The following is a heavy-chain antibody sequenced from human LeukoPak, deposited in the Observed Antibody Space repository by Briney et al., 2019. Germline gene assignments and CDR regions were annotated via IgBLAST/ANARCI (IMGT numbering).Heavy chain of an antibody. J-gene: IGHJ4*02. CDR1: GFTFSSYA. V-gene: IGHV3-23*01. Sequence: GGSLRLSCAASGFTFSSYAMSWVRQAPGKGLEWVSTISGSGSTTFYADSVKGRFTISRDNSKNTLYLQMNSLRAEDTAVYYCARDEVEMATTFDYWGQGTLVTVSS. CDR2: ISGSGSTT. D-gene: IGHD5-24*01. CDR3: ARDEVEMATTFDY.